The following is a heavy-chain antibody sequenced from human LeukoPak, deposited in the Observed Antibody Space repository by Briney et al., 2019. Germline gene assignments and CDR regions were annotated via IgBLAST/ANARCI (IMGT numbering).Heavy chain of an antibody. D-gene: IGHD5-18*01. V-gene: IGHV3-7*01. CDR2: IKQDGSEK. J-gene: IGHJ4*02. Sequence: GGSLRLSCAASIFSFSTFGFHWVRQAPGKGLEWVANIKQDGSEKYYVDSVKGRFTISRDNAKNSLYLQMNSLRAEDTALYYCATHRGYSYGTAEDFDYWGQGTLVTVSS. CDR3: ATHRGYSYGTAEDFDY. CDR1: IFSFSTFG.